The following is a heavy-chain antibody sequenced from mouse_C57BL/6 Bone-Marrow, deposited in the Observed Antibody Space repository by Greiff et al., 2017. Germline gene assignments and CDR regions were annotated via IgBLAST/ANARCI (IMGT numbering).Heavy chain of an antibody. V-gene: IGHV1-69*01. J-gene: IGHJ3*01. CDR1: GYTFTSYW. D-gene: IGHD1-1*01. Sequence: QVQLQQPGAELVMPGASVKLSCKASGYTFTSYWMHWVKQRPGQGLEWIGEIDPSDSYTNYNQKFKGKSTLTVDKSSSTAYMQLSSLTSEDSAVYYCARSGVYYWFAYWGQGTLVTVSA. CDR2: IDPSDSYT. CDR3: ARSGVYYWFAY.